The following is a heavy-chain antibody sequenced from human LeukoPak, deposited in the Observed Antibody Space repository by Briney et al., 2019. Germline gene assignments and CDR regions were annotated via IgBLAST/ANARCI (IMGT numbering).Heavy chain of an antibody. J-gene: IGHJ4*02. D-gene: IGHD2-2*01. CDR2: ISGSGGST. Sequence: GGSLRLSCAASGFTFNSYAMSWVRQAPGKGLEWVSAISGSGGSTYYADSVKGRFTISRDNSKNTLYLQMNSLRAEDTAVYYCAKGIGYCSSTSCSISPFDYWGQGTLVTVSP. CDR1: GFTFNSYA. V-gene: IGHV3-23*01. CDR3: AKGIGYCSSTSCSISPFDY.